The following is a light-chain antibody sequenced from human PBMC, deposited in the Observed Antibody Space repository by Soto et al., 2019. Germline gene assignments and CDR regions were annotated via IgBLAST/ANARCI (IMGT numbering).Light chain of an antibody. J-gene: IGKJ1*01. CDR1: QAISDW. V-gene: IGKV1-5*01. Sequence: DIHITHSPSTLSASVGDRVSITCRASQAISDWLAWYQQKPGQVPELLIFDVSTLESGVPSRFSGSRSGTEFTLTISSLQPDDFATYFCQQYHTYSTFGQGTKV. CDR2: DVS. CDR3: QQYHTYST.